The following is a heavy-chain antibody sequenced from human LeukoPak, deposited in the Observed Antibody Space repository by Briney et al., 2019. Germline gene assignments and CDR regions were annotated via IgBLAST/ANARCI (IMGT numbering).Heavy chain of an antibody. CDR3: AYTGGTLSSYYYYYMDV. Sequence: PGGSLRPSCAASGFTFSRHWMHWVRQAPGKGLVWVSRINSDGSTTNYADSVKGRITISRDNAKNTLYLQINSLRAEDTAVYYCAYTGGTLSSYYYYYMDVWGKGTTVTVSS. D-gene: IGHD1-1*01. V-gene: IGHV3-74*01. CDR2: INSDGSTT. J-gene: IGHJ6*03. CDR1: GFTFSRHW.